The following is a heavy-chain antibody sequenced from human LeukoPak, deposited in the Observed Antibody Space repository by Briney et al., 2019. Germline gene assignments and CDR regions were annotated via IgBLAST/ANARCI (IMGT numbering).Heavy chain of an antibody. Sequence: ASVKVSCKASGYTFTSYDINWVRQATGQGLEWMGWMNPNSGNTGYAQKFQGRVTLTRNTSISTAYMELSSLRSEDTAVYYCARGQQLDRRGDAFDIWGQGTMVTVSS. CDR3: ARGQQLDRRGDAFDI. CDR2: MNPNSGNT. CDR1: GYTFTSYD. D-gene: IGHD6-13*01. V-gene: IGHV1-8*01. J-gene: IGHJ3*02.